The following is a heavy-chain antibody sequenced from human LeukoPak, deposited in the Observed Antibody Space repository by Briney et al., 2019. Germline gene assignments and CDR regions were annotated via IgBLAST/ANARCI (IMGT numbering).Heavy chain of an antibody. J-gene: IGHJ6*03. CDR2: LYHPDST. Sequence: WETLSLTCAVSGHPINSAYYWVWIRQPPGKGLEWIGSLYHPDSTYYNPSLESRVTMSVDTSRTQFSLKLSFVTAADTAVYYCARQFDSYFYYYLDVWGTGTTVTVSS. D-gene: IGHD3-10*01. V-gene: IGHV4-38-2*01. CDR1: GHPINSAYY. CDR3: ARQFDSYFYYYLDV.